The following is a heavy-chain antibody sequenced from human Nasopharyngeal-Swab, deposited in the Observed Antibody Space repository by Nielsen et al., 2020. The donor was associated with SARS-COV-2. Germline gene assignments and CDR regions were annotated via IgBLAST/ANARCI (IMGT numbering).Heavy chain of an antibody. CDR1: GLTFSSYS. D-gene: IGHD3-16*01. V-gene: IGHV3-21*01. CDR3: ARGGVRSYWFDP. Sequence: GESLKISCAASGLTFSSYSMNWVRQAPGKGLEWVSSISSSSSYIYYADSVKGRSTISRDNAKNSLYLQMNSLRAEDTGVYYCARGGVRSYWFDPWGQGTLVTVSS. J-gene: IGHJ5*02. CDR2: ISSSSSYI.